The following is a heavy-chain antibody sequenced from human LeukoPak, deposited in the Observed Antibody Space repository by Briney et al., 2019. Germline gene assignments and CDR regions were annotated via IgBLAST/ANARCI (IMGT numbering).Heavy chain of an antibody. D-gene: IGHD2/OR15-2a*01. CDR2: ISSSSYI. V-gene: IGHV3-21*01. CDR3: ARDKGINAYYYYYYYMDV. CDR1: GFTFSSYS. J-gene: IGHJ6*03. Sequence: GGSPRLSCAASGFTFSSYSMNWVRQAPGKGLEWVSSISSSSYIYYADSVKGRFTISRDNAKNSLYLQMNSLRSEDTAVYYCARDKGINAYYYYYYYMDVWGKGTTVTISS.